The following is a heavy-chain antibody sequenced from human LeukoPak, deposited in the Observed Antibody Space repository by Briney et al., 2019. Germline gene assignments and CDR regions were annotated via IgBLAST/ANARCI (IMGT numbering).Heavy chain of an antibody. D-gene: IGHD3-22*01. V-gene: IGHV4-59*01. CDR2: IYYSGST. CDR1: GGSISSNY. CDR3: ARDKLIGGYRTYYYYYGMDV. Sequence: SETLSLTCTVSGGSISSNYWSWIRQPPGKGLEWIGYIYYSGSTNYNPSLKSRVTISVDTSKNQFSLKLSSVTAADTAVYYCARDKLIGGYRTYYYYYGMDVWGQGTTVTVSS. J-gene: IGHJ6*02.